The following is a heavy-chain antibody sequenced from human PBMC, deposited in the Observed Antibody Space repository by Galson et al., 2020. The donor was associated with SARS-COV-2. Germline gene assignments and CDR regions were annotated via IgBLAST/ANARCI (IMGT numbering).Heavy chain of an antibody. Sequence: SETLSLTCTVSGGSVNSDYWSWIRQPPGKGLEWIGYIDYSGSTNYNPSLKSRLTISEDTSKNRFSLKLSSVTAADTAVYYCARGDGNGDFRPRDWGQGILVTVSS. CDR1: GGSVNSDY. J-gene: IGHJ4*02. CDR3: ARGDGNGDFRPRD. D-gene: IGHD4-17*01. V-gene: IGHV4-59*02. CDR2: IDYSGST.